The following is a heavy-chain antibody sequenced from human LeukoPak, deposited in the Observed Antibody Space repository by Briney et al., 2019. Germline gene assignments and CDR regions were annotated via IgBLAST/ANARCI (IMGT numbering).Heavy chain of an antibody. CDR1: GFTFNAFG. CDR3: ARYCGGDCYGMDV. V-gene: IGHV3-48*04. D-gene: IGHD2-21*01. Sequence: GGSLRLSCAASGFTFNAFGMNWVRQAPGKGLEWVSYIGTTSGAIYYADSVKDRFTISRDNAKNSLYLQMNNLRAEDTAVYYCARYCGGDCYGMDVWGQGTTVTVSS. J-gene: IGHJ6*02. CDR2: IGTTSGAI.